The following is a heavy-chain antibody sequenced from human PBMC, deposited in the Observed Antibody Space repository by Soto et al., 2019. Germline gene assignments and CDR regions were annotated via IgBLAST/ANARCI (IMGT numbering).Heavy chain of an antibody. Sequence: PSETLSLTCTVSGGSISSSSYYWGWIRQPPGKGLEWIGSIYYSGSTYYNPSLKSRVTISVDTSKNQFSLKLSSVTAADTAVYYCARRVAAAQQLAKFDYWGQGTLVTVSS. V-gene: IGHV4-39*01. CDR2: IYYSGST. CDR3: ARRVAAAQQLAKFDY. CDR1: GGSISSSSYY. D-gene: IGHD6-13*01. J-gene: IGHJ4*02.